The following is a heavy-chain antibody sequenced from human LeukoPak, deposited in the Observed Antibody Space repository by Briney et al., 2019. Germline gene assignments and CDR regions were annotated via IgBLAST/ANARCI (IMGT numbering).Heavy chain of an antibody. CDR3: AKDRSDNKTWYAGSH. V-gene: IGHV3-23*01. Sequence: GGSLRLSCAASGFTFTSYAMAWVRQAPGKGLQWVSTISSTSDNTYYAGSVKGRFTVSRDNSKNTLFLQMNSLRAEDTAVYYCAKDRSDNKTWYAGSHWGQGTLVTVSS. D-gene: IGHD2-8*01. CDR2: ISSTSDNT. CDR1: GFTFTSYA. J-gene: IGHJ1*01.